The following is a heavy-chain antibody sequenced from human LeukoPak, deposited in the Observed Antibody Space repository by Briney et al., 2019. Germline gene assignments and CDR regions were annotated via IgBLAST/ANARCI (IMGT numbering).Heavy chain of an antibody. J-gene: IGHJ4*02. CDR3: ARSYYDSSGYYTVYYFDY. CDR2: ISAYNGNT. D-gene: IGHD3-22*01. Sequence: ASVKVSCKASGYTFTSYGISWVRQAPGQGLEWMGWISAYNGNTNYAQMLQGRVTMTTDTSTSTAYMELRSLRSDDTAVYYCARSYYDSSGYYTVYYFDYWGQGTLVTVSS. V-gene: IGHV1-18*01. CDR1: GYTFTSYG.